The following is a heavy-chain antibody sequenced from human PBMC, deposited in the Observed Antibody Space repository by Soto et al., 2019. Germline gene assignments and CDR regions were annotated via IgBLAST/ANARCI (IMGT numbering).Heavy chain of an antibody. D-gene: IGHD6-13*01. CDR2: IYYSGST. J-gene: IGHJ3*02. CDR1: GGSISSSSYY. V-gene: IGHV4-39*01. Sequence: PSETLSLTCTVSGGSISSSSYYWGWIRQPPGKGLEWIGSIYYSGSTYYNPSLKSRVTISVGTSKNQFSLKLSSVTAADTAVYYCASYRADPLAAAGTHDAFDIWGQGTMVTVSS. CDR3: ASYRADPLAAAGTHDAFDI.